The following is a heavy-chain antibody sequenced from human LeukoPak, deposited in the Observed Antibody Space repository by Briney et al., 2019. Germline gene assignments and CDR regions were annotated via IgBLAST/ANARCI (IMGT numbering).Heavy chain of an antibody. V-gene: IGHV4-59*08. CDR1: GGSISSYY. CDR3: ARRSDAFDF. CDR2: IYYRGTT. J-gene: IGHJ3*01. Sequence: SETLSLTCTVSGGSISSYYWRWIRQPPGKGLEWIGYIYYRGTTNYNPSLKSRVTISLDTSKNQFSLKLSSVTAADTAVYYCARRSDAFDFWGQGTMVTVSS.